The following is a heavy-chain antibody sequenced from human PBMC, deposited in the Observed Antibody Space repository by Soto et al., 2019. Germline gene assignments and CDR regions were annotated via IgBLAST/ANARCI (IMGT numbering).Heavy chain of an antibody. V-gene: IGHV3-7*01. CDR1: GFTFSSYW. CDR3: ARVESGTMVRGVIIKGYYFDY. Sequence: VGSLRLSCAASGFTFSSYWMSWVRQAPGKGLEWVANIKQDGSEKYYVDSVKGRFTISRDNAKNSLYLQMNSLRAEDTAVYYCARVESGTMVRGVIIKGYYFDYWGQGTLVTVSS. J-gene: IGHJ4*02. CDR2: IKQDGSEK. D-gene: IGHD3-10*01.